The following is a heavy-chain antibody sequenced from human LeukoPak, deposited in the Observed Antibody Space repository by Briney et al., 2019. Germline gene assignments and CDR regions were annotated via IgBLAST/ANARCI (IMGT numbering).Heavy chain of an antibody. J-gene: IGHJ4*02. V-gene: IGHV3-23*01. CDR3: AKVLRGYTYGKFDY. CDR2: ISNDGGGI. D-gene: IGHD5-18*01. Sequence: PGGSLRLSCAASGFIFNNYGLIWVRQAPGKGLEWVSAISNDGGGIQYAAFVEGRFTISRDNSKKTLFLHMSSLRAEDTAVYYCAKVLRGYTYGKFDYWGQGTLVTVSS. CDR1: GFIFNNYG.